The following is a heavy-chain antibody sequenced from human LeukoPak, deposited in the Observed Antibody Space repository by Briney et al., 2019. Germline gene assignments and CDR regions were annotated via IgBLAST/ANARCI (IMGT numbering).Heavy chain of an antibody. CDR1: GGSNY. Sequence: SETLSLTCTVSGGSNYWSWIRQPPGKGLEWIAYIHYSGSTYYNPSLKSRVTISVDTSKNQFSLKLSSVTAADTAVYYCARITIFGVVIISPNYFDYWGQGTLVTVSS. V-gene: IGHV4-59*08. CDR2: IHYSGST. D-gene: IGHD3-3*01. CDR3: ARITIFGVVIISPNYFDY. J-gene: IGHJ4*02.